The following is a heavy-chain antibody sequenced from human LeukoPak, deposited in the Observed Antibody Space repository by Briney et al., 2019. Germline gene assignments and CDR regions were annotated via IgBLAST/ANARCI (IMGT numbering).Heavy chain of an antibody. V-gene: IGHV1-69*05. CDR1: GGTFSSYA. CDR2: IIPIFGTA. CDR3: ARERGGDRGYDLDY. J-gene: IGHJ4*02. D-gene: IGHD5-12*01. Sequence: SVRVSCKASGGTFSSYAISWVGQAPGQGLEWMGRIIPIFGTANYAQKFQGRVTITTDESTSTAYMELSSLRSEDTAVYYCARERGGDRGYDLDYWGQGTLVTVSS.